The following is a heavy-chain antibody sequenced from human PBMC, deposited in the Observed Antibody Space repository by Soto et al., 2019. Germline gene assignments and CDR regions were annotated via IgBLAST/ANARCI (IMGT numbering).Heavy chain of an antibody. J-gene: IGHJ5*02. Sequence: QVQLQESGPGLVKPSQTLSLTCTVSGGSISSGGYYWSWIRQHPGKGLEWIGYIYYSGSTYYNPSLKSRVTISVDTSKNQFSLKLSSVTAADTAVYYCARERTLVPTRKGWFDPWGQGTLVTVSS. V-gene: IGHV4-31*03. CDR2: IYYSGST. CDR3: ARERTLVPTRKGWFDP. CDR1: GGSISSGGYY. D-gene: IGHD2-2*01.